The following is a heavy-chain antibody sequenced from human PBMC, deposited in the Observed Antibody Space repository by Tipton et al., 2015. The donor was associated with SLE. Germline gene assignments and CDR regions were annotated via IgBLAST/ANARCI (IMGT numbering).Heavy chain of an antibody. V-gene: IGHV4-59*08. D-gene: IGHD7-27*01. CDR2: IYYSGST. J-gene: IGHJ4*02. CDR1: GGSISSYY. CDR3: ARADFRDWGGSFDY. Sequence: TLSLTCTVSGGSISSYYWSWIRQPPGKGLEWIDYIYYSGSTNYDPSLKSRVTISVDTSKNQFSLKLSSVTAADTAVYYCARADFRDWGGSFDYWGQGTLVTVSS.